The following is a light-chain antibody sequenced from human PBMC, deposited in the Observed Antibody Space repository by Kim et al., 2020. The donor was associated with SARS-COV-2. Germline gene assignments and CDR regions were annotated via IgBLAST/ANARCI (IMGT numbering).Light chain of an antibody. J-gene: IGLJ1*01. CDR1: SSDVGGYNY. Sequence: QSVLTQPASVSGSPGQSITISCTGTSSDVGGYNYVSWYQQHPGKAPKLMIYDVSNRPSGVSNRFSGSKSGNTASLTISGLQAEDEADYYCSSYTSSSTLRNYVFGTGTKVTVL. CDR3: SSYTSSSTLRNYV. V-gene: IGLV2-14*03. CDR2: DVS.